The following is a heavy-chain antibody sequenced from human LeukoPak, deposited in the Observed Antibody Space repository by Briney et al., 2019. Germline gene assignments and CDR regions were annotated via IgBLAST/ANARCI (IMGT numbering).Heavy chain of an antibody. J-gene: IGHJ6*03. CDR3: ARRLAGNVYYYYYMDV. CDR1: GGTFSSYA. V-gene: IGHV1-69*01. Sequence: SVKVSCKASGGTFSSYAISWVRQAPGQGLEWMGGIIPIFGTANYAQKFQGRVTITADESTSTAYMELSSLRSEDTAVYYCARRLAGNVYYYYYMDVWGKGTTVTVSS. D-gene: IGHD1-1*01. CDR2: IIPIFGTA.